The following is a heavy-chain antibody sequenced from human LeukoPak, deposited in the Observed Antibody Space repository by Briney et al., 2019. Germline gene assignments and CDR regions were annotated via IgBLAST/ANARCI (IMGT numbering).Heavy chain of an antibody. D-gene: IGHD2-2*01. CDR1: GFTFDDYA. Sequence: SGGSLRLSCAASGFTFDDYAMHWVRQAPGKGLEWVSGISWNSGSIGYADSVKGRFTISRDNAKNSLYLQMNSLRAEDTALYYCAKEAPLGYCSSTSCYFLSAPFDYWGQGTLVTVSS. J-gene: IGHJ4*02. CDR3: AKEAPLGYCSSTSCYFLSAPFDY. CDR2: ISWNSGSI. V-gene: IGHV3-9*01.